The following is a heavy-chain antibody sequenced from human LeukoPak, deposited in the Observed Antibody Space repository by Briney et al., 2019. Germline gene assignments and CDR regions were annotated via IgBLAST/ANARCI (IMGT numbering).Heavy chain of an antibody. CDR2: IYYSGST. J-gene: IGHJ3*02. Sequence: SETLSLTCTVSGDSVSSYYWSWIRQPPGKGLEWIGYIYYSGSTNYNPSLKSRVTISVDTSKNQFSLKLSSVTAADRAVYYCARSASSSSRSAFDIWGQGTMVTVSS. CDR3: ARSASSSSRSAFDI. V-gene: IGHV4-59*02. D-gene: IGHD6-6*01. CDR1: GDSVSSYY.